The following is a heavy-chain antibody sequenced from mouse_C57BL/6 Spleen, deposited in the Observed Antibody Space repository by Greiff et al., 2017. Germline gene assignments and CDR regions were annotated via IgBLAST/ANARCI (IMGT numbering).Heavy chain of an antibody. D-gene: IGHD1-1*01. CDR3: ANYYGSSYGYYYAMDY. Sequence: DVKLVESGGGLVKPGGSLKLSCAASGFTFSDYGMHWVRQAPEKGLEWVAYISSGSSTIYYADTVKGRFTISRDNAKNTLFLQMTSLRSEDTAMYYCANYYGSSYGYYYAMDYWGQGTSVTVSS. CDR1: GFTFSDYG. CDR2: ISSGSSTI. J-gene: IGHJ4*01. V-gene: IGHV5-17*01.